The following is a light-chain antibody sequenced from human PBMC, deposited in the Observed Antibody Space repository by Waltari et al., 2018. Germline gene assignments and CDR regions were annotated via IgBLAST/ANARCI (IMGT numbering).Light chain of an antibody. V-gene: IGLV3-25*03. CDR1: ALTDQY. CDR2: KDT. J-gene: IGLJ2*01. CDR3: QSADSTGSDVV. Sequence: SYELTQPPSVTVSPGQTARIACSGDALTDQYVHWYQQRPGRAPVVVIYKDTKRPSGISERFSGSSSGKTVTLTMSGVQAEDESDYYCQSADSTGSDVVFGGGTKLTVL.